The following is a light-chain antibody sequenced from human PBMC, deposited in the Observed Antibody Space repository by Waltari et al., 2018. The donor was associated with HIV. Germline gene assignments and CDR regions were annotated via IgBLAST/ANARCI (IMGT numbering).Light chain of an antibody. J-gene: IGLJ2*01. CDR3: AAWDDSLNGVV. Sequence: QSVLTQPPSASGTPGPRVTIACSGSSSHLGSNTVNWYQQLPGTAPKLLIYSNNQRPSGVADRFSSSKSGTSASLAISGLQSEDEADYYCAAWDDSLNGVVFGGGTKLTVL. CDR2: SNN. CDR1: SSHLGSNT. V-gene: IGLV1-44*01.